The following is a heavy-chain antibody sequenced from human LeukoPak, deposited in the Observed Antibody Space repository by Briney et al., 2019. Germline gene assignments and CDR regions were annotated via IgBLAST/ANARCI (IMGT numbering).Heavy chain of an antibody. CDR2: INPSGGST. CDR1: GGTFSSYA. D-gene: IGHD5-24*01. V-gene: IGHV1-46*01. Sequence: ASVKVSCKASGGTFSSYAINWVRQAPGQGLEWMGIINPSGGSTSYAQKFQGRVTMTRDTSTSTVYMELSSLRSEDTAVYYCARGWGRWLQFLDGDWGQGTLVTVSS. J-gene: IGHJ4*02. CDR3: ARGWGRWLQFLDGD.